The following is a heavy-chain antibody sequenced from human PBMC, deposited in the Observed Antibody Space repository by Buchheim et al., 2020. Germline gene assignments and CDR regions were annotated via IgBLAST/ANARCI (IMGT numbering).Heavy chain of an antibody. CDR2: IFASGSI. V-gene: IGHV4-39*01. CDR3: TRQKVAPTNWFDP. D-gene: IGHD5-12*01. CDR1: GDSTSNNDYY. J-gene: IGHJ5*02. Sequence: QVQLQESGPGLVRPSETLSLTCNVSGDSTSNNDYYWGWIRQPPGKGLEYIGGIFASGSIRYNPSLKSRVTISADASKNQFSLELRSVTAADTAVYYCTRQKVAPTNWFDPWGLGTL.